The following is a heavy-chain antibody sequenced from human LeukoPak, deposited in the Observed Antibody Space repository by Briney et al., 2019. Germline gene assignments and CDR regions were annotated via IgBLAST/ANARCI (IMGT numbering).Heavy chain of an antibody. CDR1: GFTFSSYE. Sequence: PGGSLRLSCAASGFTFSSYEMNWVRQAPGKGLEWVSYISSSGSTIYYADSVKGRFTISRDNAKNSLYLQMNSLRAEDTAVYYCAREDYGDYSGSWFDPWGRGTLVTVSS. CDR2: ISSSGSTI. D-gene: IGHD4-17*01. V-gene: IGHV3-48*03. CDR3: AREDYGDYSGSWFDP. J-gene: IGHJ5*02.